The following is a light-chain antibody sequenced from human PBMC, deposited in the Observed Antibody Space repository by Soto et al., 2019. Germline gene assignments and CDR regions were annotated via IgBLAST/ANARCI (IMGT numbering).Light chain of an antibody. V-gene: IGKV1-5*03. CDR3: QHYNSYSEA. Sequence: DIPMTQSPSTLSGSVGDRVTITCRASQTISSWLAWYQQKPGKAPKLLLYKASTLKSGVPSRFSGSGSGTEFTLTIRSLQPDDFATYYCQHYNSYSEAFGQGTKVELK. CDR1: QTISSW. J-gene: IGKJ1*01. CDR2: KAS.